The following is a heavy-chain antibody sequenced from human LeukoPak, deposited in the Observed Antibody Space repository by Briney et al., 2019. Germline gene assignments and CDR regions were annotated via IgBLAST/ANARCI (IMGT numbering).Heavy chain of an antibody. CDR1: GFTFNHYT. V-gene: IGHV3-43*01. CDR2: IGWDGGTT. Sequence: GGSLRLSCAASGFTFNHYTMHWVRQAPGKALEWVSLIGWDGGTTNYADSVEGRFNISRDNSKSARYLQMNSLRSEDTGFYYCSKAGDGYKPYYFDYWGRGTLVTVSS. CDR3: SKAGDGYKPYYFDY. J-gene: IGHJ4*02. D-gene: IGHD5-24*01.